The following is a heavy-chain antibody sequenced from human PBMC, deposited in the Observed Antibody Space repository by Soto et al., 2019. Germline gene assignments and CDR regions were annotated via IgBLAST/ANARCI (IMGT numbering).Heavy chain of an antibody. D-gene: IGHD6-6*01. Sequence: PGASVKVSCKASGYTFTGYYMHWVRQAPGQGLEWMGWINPNSGGTNYAQKFQGRVTMTRDTSISTAYMELSRLRSDDTAVYYCARGIAARSNWFDPWGQGTLVTVSS. J-gene: IGHJ5*02. V-gene: IGHV1-2*02. CDR1: GYTFTGYY. CDR3: ARGIAARSNWFDP. CDR2: INPNSGGT.